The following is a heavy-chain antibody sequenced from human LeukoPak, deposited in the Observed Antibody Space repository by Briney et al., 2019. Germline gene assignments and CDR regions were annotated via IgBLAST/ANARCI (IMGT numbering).Heavy chain of an antibody. CDR3: ARPLSGDGYDPFDY. CDR1: GYSFTSYW. Sequence: PGESLTISCKGSGYSFTSYWIGWVRQMPGKGLEWMGIIYPADSDTRYSPSFQGQVTISADKSISTAYLQWSSLKASDAAMYYCARPLSGDGYDPFDYWGQGTLVTVSS. D-gene: IGHD5-24*01. CDR2: IYPADSDT. V-gene: IGHV5-51*01. J-gene: IGHJ4*02.